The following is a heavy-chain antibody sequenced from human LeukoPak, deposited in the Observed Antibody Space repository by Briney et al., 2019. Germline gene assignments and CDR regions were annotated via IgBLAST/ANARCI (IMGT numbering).Heavy chain of an antibody. V-gene: IGHV3-74*01. Sequence: GGSLRLSCAAAGFTFSSYWMHWVRQAPGKGLVWVSRINSDGSSTIYADSVKGRFTISRDNAKNTLYLQMNSLRAEDTAVYYCAKDLCSTVVTPLCWYFDLWGRGTLVTVSS. CDR1: GFTFSSYW. D-gene: IGHD4-23*01. CDR2: INSDGSST. CDR3: AKDLCSTVVTPLCWYFDL. J-gene: IGHJ2*01.